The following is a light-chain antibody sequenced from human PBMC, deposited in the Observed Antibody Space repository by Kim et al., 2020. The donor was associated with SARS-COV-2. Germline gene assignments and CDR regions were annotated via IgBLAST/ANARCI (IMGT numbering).Light chain of an antibody. CDR1: QDITKY. Sequence: DIQITQSPSSLSASVGDRVTITCQASQDITKYLNWYQHKPGKAPQLLIYDASILETGVPSRFSGSGSGTDFAVTISSLQPEDIALYYCQQYDNLPITFGQGTRLEIK. CDR3: QQYDNLPIT. V-gene: IGKV1-33*01. J-gene: IGKJ5*01. CDR2: DAS.